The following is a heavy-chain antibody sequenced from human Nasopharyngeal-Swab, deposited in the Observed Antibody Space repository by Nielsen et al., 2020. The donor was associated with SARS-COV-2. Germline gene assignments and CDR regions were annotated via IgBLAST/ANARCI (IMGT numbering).Heavy chain of an antibody. D-gene: IGHD3-22*01. Sequence: KVSCKGSGYSFTSYWIGWVRQMPGKGLEWMGIIYPGDSDTRYSPSFQGQVTISADKSISTAYLQWSSLKASDTAMYYCARLYYYDSSGYPYYYHYYGMDVWGQGTTVTVSS. CDR3: ARLYYYDSSGYPYYYHYYGMDV. J-gene: IGHJ6*02. CDR2: IYPGDSDT. CDR1: GYSFTSYW. V-gene: IGHV5-51*01.